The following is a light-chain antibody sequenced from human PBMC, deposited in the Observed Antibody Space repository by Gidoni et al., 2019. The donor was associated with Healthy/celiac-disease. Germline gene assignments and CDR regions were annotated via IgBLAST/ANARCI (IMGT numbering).Light chain of an antibody. V-gene: IGLV3-25*03. CDR2: KDS. CDR1: ALPKQY. CDR3: QSTDSSGIV. J-gene: IGLJ2*01. Sequence: SYDLTQPPSVSVSPGQTARITCSGDALPKQYAYWYQQKPGQAPVLVIYKDSERPSGIPERFSGSSSGTTVTLTISGVQAEDEADYYCQSTDSSGIVFGGGTKLTV.